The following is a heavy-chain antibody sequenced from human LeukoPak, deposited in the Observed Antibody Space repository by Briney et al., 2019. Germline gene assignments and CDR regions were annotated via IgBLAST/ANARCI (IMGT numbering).Heavy chain of an antibody. Sequence: GGSLRLSCAASGFTFSSYGMSWVRQAPGKGLEWVSAISGSGYSTYYADSVKGRFTISRDNSKNTLYLQMNSLRAEDTAVYYCARDRWLQFPYDYWGQGTLVTVSS. D-gene: IGHD5-24*01. CDR3: ARDRWLQFPYDY. CDR2: ISGSGYST. CDR1: GFTFSSYG. V-gene: IGHV3-23*01. J-gene: IGHJ4*02.